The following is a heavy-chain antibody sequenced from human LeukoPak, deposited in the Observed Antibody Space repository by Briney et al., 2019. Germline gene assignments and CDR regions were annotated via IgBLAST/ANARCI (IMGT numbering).Heavy chain of an antibody. D-gene: IGHD4-11*01. CDR3: ARKTTVTTRDDAFDI. J-gene: IGHJ3*02. CDR2: ISGSGGST. Sequence: GGSLRLSCAASGFTFSSYAMSWVRQAPGKGLEWVSAISGSGGSTYYADSVKGRFTISRDNAKNTLYLQMNSLRAEDTALYYCARKTTVTTRDDAFDIWGQGTMVTVSS. V-gene: IGHV3-23*01. CDR1: GFTFSSYA.